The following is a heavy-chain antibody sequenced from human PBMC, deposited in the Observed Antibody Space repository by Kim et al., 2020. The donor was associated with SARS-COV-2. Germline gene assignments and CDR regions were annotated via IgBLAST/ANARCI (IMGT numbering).Heavy chain of an antibody. V-gene: IGHV3-23*01. CDR2: ISGSGGST. D-gene: IGHD5-18*01. CDR1: GFTFSSYA. CDR3: AKYRANSGYSYGSFDY. Sequence: GGSLRLSCAASGFTFSSYAMSWVRQAPGKGLEWVSAISGSGGSTYYADSVKGRFTISRDNSKNTLYLQMNSLRAEDTAVYYCAKYRANSGYSYGSFDYWGQGTLVTVSS. J-gene: IGHJ4*02.